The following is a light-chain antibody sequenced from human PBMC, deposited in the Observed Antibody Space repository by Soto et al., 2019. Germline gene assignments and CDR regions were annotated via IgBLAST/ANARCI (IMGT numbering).Light chain of an antibody. J-gene: IGKJ1*01. V-gene: IGKV1-5*01. Sequence: DIQMTQSPATLSVTVGDRVTITCRASQGISRWLAWYQQKPGKAPKLLIYDASSLESGVPSRFSGSGSGTEFTLTISSLQPDDFATYYCQQYASYSPTFGQGTKVDI. CDR1: QGISRW. CDR3: QQYASYSPT. CDR2: DAS.